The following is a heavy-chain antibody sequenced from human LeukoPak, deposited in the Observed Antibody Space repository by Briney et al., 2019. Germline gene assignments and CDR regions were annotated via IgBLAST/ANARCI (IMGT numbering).Heavy chain of an antibody. CDR1: GGSFSGYY. CDR2: INHSGST. Sequence: SETLSLTCAVYGGSFSGYYWSWIRQPPGKGLEWIGEINHSGSTNYNPSLKSRVTISVDTSKNQFSLKLSSVTAADTAVYYCARGTPTEGWFDPWGQGTLVTVSS. V-gene: IGHV4-34*01. J-gene: IGHJ5*02. CDR3: ARGTPTEGWFDP.